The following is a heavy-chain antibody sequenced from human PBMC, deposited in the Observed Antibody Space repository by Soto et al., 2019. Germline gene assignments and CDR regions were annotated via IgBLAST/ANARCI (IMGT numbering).Heavy chain of an antibody. J-gene: IGHJ4*02. CDR2: FSVNPANT. CDR3: EKVAFGRRMEWMWDLEY. CDR1: GFSFDNYG. V-gene: IGHV3-23*01. Sequence: EVQLLESGGGLVQPGGTQRLSCADSGFSFDNYGMSWVRQAPGKGLVWVAGFSVNPANTYYADSVKDRFTISRDNSKDTVYLQMDRLTADDTSVYYCEKVAFGRRMEWMWDLEYWGQGTAVTVSS. D-gene: IGHD3-3*01.